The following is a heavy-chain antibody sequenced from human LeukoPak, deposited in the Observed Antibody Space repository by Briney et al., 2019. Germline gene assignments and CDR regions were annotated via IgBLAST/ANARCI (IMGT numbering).Heavy chain of an antibody. J-gene: IGHJ6*02. CDR3: ARVKHDTGGYYYYYGMDV. CDR2: IIPIFGTA. Sequence: SVKVSCKASGYTFTDSYMHWVRQAPGQGLEWMGGIIPIFGTANYAQKFQGRVTITADESTSTAYMELSSLRSEDTAVYYCARVKHDTGGYYYYYGMDVWGQGTTVTVSS. D-gene: IGHD3-22*01. V-gene: IGHV1-69*13. CDR1: GYTFTDSY.